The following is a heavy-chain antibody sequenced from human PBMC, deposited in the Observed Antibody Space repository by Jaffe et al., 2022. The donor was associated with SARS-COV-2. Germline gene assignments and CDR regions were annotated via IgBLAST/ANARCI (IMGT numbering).Heavy chain of an antibody. CDR1: GGSIITSNW. J-gene: IGHJ4*02. Sequence: QVQLQESGPGLVKPSGTLSLTCAVSGGSIITSNWCNWVRQSPGKGLEWIGEIFHGGNTNYNPSLKSRVTISVDKSKNQFSLSLSSVTAADTAMYFCATGGRGFDYWGQGVLVTVSS. D-gene: IGHD2-15*01. CDR3: ATGGRGFDY. CDR2: IFHGGNT. V-gene: IGHV4-4*02.